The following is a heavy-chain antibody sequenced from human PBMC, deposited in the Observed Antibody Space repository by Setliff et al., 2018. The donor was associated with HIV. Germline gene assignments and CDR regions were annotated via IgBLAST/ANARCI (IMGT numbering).Heavy chain of an antibody. CDR1: GYSISSGYY. Sequence: PSETLSLTCGVSGYSISSGYYWGWIRQPPGKGLEWIGSIYHNGITYYNPSLKSRVTISVDTSKNQFSLKLSSVTAADTAVYYCARDRVMSAVKFWYFDLWGRGTLVTVSS. CDR3: ARDRVMSAVKFWYFDL. CDR2: IYHNGIT. V-gene: IGHV4-38-2*02. D-gene: IGHD2-8*01. J-gene: IGHJ2*01.